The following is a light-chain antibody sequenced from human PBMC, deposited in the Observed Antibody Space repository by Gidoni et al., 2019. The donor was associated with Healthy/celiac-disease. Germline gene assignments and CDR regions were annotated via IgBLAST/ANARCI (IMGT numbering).Light chain of an antibody. CDR1: QSVSSY. CDR3: QQRSNWPPIT. V-gene: IGKV3-11*01. CDR2: DAS. Sequence: EIVLTQSPPTLSLSPGESATLSCRASQSVSSYLAWYQQKPGQAPRLLIYDASNRATGIPARFSGSGSGTDFTLTISSLEPEDFAVYYCQQRSNWPPITFGQGTRLEIK. J-gene: IGKJ5*01.